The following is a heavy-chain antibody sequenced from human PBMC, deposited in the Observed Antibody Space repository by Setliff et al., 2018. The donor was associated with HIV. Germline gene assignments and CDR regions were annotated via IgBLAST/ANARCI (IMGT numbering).Heavy chain of an antibody. V-gene: IGHV4-61*09. D-gene: IGHD3-10*01. J-gene: IGHJ4*02. CDR1: GDSINSGSYY. CDR3: AGSRGYFVQAD. Sequence: SETLSLTCTVSGDSINSGSYYWSWIRQPAGEGLEWIGHIFTSGSTTYNPSLKSRFSISRDNTKNLLYLEMNSLRAEDTAVYYCAGSRGYFVQADWGQGTLVTVSS. CDR2: IFTSGST.